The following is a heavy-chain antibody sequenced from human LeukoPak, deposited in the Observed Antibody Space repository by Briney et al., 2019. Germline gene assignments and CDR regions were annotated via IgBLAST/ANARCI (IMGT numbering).Heavy chain of an antibody. CDR1: GFTFSTYP. CDR3: ARDYDYGFDN. Sequence: GGSLRLSCAASGFTFSTYPMNWVRPAPGKGLEWISHIRGSGTTDYADSVKGRFTISRDNAKNSLYLQLSSLRAEDTAVYYCARDYDYGFDNWGQGTLVTVSS. D-gene: IGHD4-17*01. CDR2: IRGSGTT. J-gene: IGHJ4*02. V-gene: IGHV3-69-1*01.